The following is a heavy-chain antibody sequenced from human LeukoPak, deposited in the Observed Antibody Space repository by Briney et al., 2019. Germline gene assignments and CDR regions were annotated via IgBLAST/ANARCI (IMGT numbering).Heavy chain of an antibody. J-gene: IGHJ5*02. CDR3: ARGRDDYGDYYWFDP. CDR1: GYTFTGYY. D-gene: IGHD4-17*01. V-gene: IGHV1-2*02. Sequence: ASVKVSCKASGYTFTGYYMHWVRQAPGQGLEWMGWINPNSGGTNYAQKFQGRVTMTRDTSISTAYMELSRLRSDDTAVYYCARGRDDYGDYYWFDPWGQGTLVTVSS. CDR2: INPNSGGT.